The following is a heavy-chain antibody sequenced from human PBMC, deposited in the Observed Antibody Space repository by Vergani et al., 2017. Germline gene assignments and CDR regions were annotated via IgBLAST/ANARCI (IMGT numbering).Heavy chain of an antibody. V-gene: IGHV3-21*01. CDR1: GFTFSSYS. Sequence: EVQLVESGGVLVKPGGSLRLSCAASGFTFSSYSMNWVRQAPGKGLEWVSSISSSSSYIYYADSVKGRFTICRDNAKNSLYLQMNSLRAEDTAVYYCAREARQGLTCYFDIWGQGTMVTVSS. CDR2: ISSSSSYI. D-gene: IGHD3-9*01. CDR3: AREARQGLTCYFDI. J-gene: IGHJ3*02.